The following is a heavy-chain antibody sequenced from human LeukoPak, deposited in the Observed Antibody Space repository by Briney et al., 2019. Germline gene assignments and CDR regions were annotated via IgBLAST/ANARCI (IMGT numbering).Heavy chain of an antibody. CDR1: DYSISSGYY. V-gene: IGHV4-38-2*01. J-gene: IGHJ4*02. Sequence: SEALSLTCVVSDYSISSGYYWGWIRQPPGKGLEWIGSINHSGSTYYNPSLKSRVTISVDTSKNQFSLKLSSVTAADTAVYYCARNLGYSSLDYWGQGTLLTVSS. CDR2: INHSGST. D-gene: IGHD6-13*01. CDR3: ARNLGYSSLDY.